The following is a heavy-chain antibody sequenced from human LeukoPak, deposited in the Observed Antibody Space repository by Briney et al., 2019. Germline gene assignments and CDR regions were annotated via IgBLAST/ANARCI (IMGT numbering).Heavy chain of an antibody. J-gene: IGHJ4*02. CDR3: ARLPDPLIAVAGMSRGY. D-gene: IGHD6-19*01. V-gene: IGHV4-38-2*01. CDR2: IYHSGST. Sequence: KPSETLSLTCAVSGYSISSGYYWGRIRQPPGKGLEWIGSIYHSGSTYYNPSLKSRVTISVDTSKNQFSLKLSSVTAADTAVYYCARLPDPLIAVAGMSRGYWGQGTLVTVPS. CDR1: GYSISSGYY.